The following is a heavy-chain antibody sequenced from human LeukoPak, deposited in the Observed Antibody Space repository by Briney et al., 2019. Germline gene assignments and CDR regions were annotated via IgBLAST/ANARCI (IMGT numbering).Heavy chain of an antibody. V-gene: IGHV3-23*01. J-gene: IGHJ4*02. D-gene: IGHD4-17*01. CDR1: GFTFSSYA. CDR2: ISGSGGST. Sequence: GSLRLSCAASGFTFSSYAMSWVRQAPGKGLGWVSAISGSGGSTYYADSVKGRFTISRDNSKNTLYLQMNSLRAEDTAVYYCARYYGDYVFDYWGQGTLVTVSS. CDR3: ARYYGDYVFDY.